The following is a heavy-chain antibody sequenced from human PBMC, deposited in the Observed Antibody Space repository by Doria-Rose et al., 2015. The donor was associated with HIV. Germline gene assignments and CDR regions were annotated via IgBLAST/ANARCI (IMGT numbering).Heavy chain of an antibody. CDR2: IFYTGST. CDR1: GGSISHYY. J-gene: IGHJ4*02. Sequence: QVQLVESGPGLVKPSETLSLTCSVSGGSISHYYWSWIRQPTGQGLEYIGDIFYTGSTNYSPSLKSRVSISIDTSKSKFSLRLSSVTAADTAVYYCARVLSGTYDYWGQGTLVTVSS. D-gene: IGHD1-26*01. CDR3: ARVLSGTYDY. V-gene: IGHV4-59*01.